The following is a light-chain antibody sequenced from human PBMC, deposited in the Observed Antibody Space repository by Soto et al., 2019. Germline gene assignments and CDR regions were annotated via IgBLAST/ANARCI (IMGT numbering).Light chain of an antibody. J-gene: IGKJ1*01. CDR1: QSVTSNY. CDR2: AAS. V-gene: IGKV3-20*01. Sequence: EIVLTQSPGTLSLSPGERATLSCRASQSVTSNYLAWYQQKPGQAPRLLIYAASRRAPGIPDRFSASGSGTDFTLTISRLEPEDFAVYFCQQYGTSPPWTFGQGTRWIS. CDR3: QQYGTSPPWT.